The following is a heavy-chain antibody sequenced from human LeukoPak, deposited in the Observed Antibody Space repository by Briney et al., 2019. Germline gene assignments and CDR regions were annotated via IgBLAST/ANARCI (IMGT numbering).Heavy chain of an antibody. J-gene: IGHJ4*02. Sequence: SETLSLTCAVSGYSISSGYYWGWIRQPPGKGLEWIGSIYHSGSTYYNPSLKSRVTISVGTSKNQFSLKLSSVTAADTAVYYCARDSTALWFGELLMDYWGQGTLVTVSS. CDR3: ARDSTALWFGELLMDY. D-gene: IGHD3-10*01. V-gene: IGHV4-38-2*02. CDR2: IYHSGST. CDR1: GYSISSGYY.